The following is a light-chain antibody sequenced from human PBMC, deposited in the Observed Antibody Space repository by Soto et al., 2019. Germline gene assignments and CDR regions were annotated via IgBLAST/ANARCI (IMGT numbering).Light chain of an antibody. Sequence: EIVLTQSPDTLSLSPGERATLSCRASETVFGISLAWYQQIPGQSPRLLIYGASSRATGIADRFSGSGSGTDFTLTISRLEPEDSAVYYCHYYSDSPPSTFGQGTKVEIK. CDR1: ETVFGIS. J-gene: IGKJ2*01. CDR2: GAS. V-gene: IGKV3-20*01. CDR3: HYYSDSPPST.